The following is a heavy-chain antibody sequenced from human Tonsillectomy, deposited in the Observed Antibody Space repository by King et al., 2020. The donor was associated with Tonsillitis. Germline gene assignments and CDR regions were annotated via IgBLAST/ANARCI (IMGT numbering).Heavy chain of an antibody. V-gene: IGHV3-74*01. CDR1: GFTFSTYW. D-gene: IGHD2-2*01. CDR3: VRAGYGDSTSCYRYFYYMDV. J-gene: IGHJ6*03. CDR2: ISSDGSST. Sequence: VQLVESGGGLVQPGGSLRLSCAASGFTFSTYWMHWVRQAPGKGLVWVSRISSDGSSTSYADSVKGRFTISRDNAKNTLFLQMNSLSAEDTALYYCVRAGYGDSTSCYRYFYYMDVWGKGTTVTVSS.